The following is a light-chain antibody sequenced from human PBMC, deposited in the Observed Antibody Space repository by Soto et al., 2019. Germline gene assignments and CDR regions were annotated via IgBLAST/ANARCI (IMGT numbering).Light chain of an antibody. V-gene: IGKV3-15*01. CDR3: QHYNNWPPWT. J-gene: IGKJ1*01. CDR2: GAS. Sequence: IVMTQSPDTLSVSPGERATFSCRASQSVSSNLAWYQQKPGQAPRLLIYGASIRATGIPARFSGSGSGTEFTLTISTLQSEDFAIYYCQHYNNWPPWTFGQGTKVDI. CDR1: QSVSSN.